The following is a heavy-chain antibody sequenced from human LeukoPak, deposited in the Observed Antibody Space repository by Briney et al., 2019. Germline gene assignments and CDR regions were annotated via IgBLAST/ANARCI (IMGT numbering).Heavy chain of an antibody. D-gene: IGHD3-22*01. V-gene: IGHV3-21*01. CDR1: EFTFSSYS. Sequence: PGGSLRLSCAASEFTFSSYSMNWVRQAPGKGLEWVSSISSSSSYIYYADSVKGRFTISRDNAKNSLYLQMNSLRAEDTAVYYCARVTAYYYDSSGYFDQWGQGTLVTVSS. J-gene: IGHJ4*02. CDR2: ISSSSSYI. CDR3: ARVTAYYYDSSGYFDQ.